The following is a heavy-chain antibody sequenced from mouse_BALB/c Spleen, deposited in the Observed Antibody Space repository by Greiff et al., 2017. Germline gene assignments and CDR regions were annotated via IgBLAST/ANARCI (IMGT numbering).Heavy chain of an antibody. Sequence: EVKLMESGPELVKPGASVKMSCKASGYTFTSYVMHWVKQKPGQGLEWIGYINPYNDGTKYNEKFKGKATLTSDKSSSTAYMELSSLTSEDSAVYYCARWATVVNYWGQGTTLTVSS. CDR2: INPYNDGT. D-gene: IGHD1-1*01. V-gene: IGHV1-14*01. CDR1: GYTFTSYV. J-gene: IGHJ2*01. CDR3: ARWATVVNY.